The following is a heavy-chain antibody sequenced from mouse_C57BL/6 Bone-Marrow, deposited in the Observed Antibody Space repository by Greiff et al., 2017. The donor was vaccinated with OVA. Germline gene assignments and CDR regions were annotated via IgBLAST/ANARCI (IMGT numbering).Heavy chain of an antibody. CDR2: ISSGGSYT. J-gene: IGHJ3*01. CDR1: GFTFSSYG. CDR3: ARHGYDWAY. V-gene: IGHV5-6*01. Sequence: EVKLVESGGDLVKPGGSLKLSCAASGFTFSSYGMSWVRHTPDKRLEWVATISSGGSYTYFPDSVKGRFTISRDNAKNTLYLQMSSLKSEDTAMYYCARHGYDWAYWGQGTLVTVSA. D-gene: IGHD2-2*01.